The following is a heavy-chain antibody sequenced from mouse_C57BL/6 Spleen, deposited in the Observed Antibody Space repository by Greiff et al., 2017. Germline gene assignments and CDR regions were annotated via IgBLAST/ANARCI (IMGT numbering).Heavy chain of an antibody. CDR3: ARERANWDVIFDY. CDR1: GFTFSDYG. D-gene: IGHD4-1*01. Sequence: DVMLVESGGGLVKPGGSLKLSCAASGFTFSDYGMHWVRQAPEKGLEWVAYISSGSSTIYYADTVKGRFTISRDNAKNTLFLQMTSLRSEDTAMYYCARERANWDVIFDYWGQGTTLTVSS. J-gene: IGHJ2*01. V-gene: IGHV5-17*01. CDR2: ISSGSSTI.